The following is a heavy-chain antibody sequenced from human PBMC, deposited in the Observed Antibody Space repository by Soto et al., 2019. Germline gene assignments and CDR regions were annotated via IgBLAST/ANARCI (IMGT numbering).Heavy chain of an antibody. CDR1: GGTFSSYA. J-gene: IGHJ5*02. CDR3: ARGGEVCSGGSCYTVWFDP. V-gene: IGHV1-69*01. Sequence: QVQLVQSGAEVKKPGSSVKVSCKASGGTFSSYAISWVRQAPGQGLEWMGGIIPIFGTANYAQKFQGRVRITADESKNPAYMELSSLGSEDTAVYYCARGGEVCSGGSCYTVWFDPWGQGTLVTVSS. D-gene: IGHD2-15*01. CDR2: IIPIFGTA.